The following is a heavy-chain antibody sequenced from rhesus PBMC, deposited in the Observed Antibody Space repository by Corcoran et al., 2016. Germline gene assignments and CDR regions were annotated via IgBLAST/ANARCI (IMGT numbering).Heavy chain of an antibody. CDR2: VDIEDGEA. J-gene: IGHJ4*01. D-gene: IGHD5-42*01. Sequence: EVQLVQSGAEVKKPGASVKISCKASGYTFTDYYLHWVRQAPGKGLEGKGRVDIEDGEAIHAQKFQDRVTITADTSTDTAYMELSSLRSEDTAVYYCATGVVGIQRVQFDYWGQGVLVTVSS. CDR3: ATGVVGIQRVQFDY. CDR1: GYTFTDYY. V-gene: IGHV1-111*02.